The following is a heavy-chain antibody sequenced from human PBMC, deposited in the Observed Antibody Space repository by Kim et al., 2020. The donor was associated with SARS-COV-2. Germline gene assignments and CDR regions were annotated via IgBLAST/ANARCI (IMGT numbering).Heavy chain of an antibody. CDR1: GFTFSSYS. D-gene: IGHD3-10*01. V-gene: IGHV3-21*01. CDR3: ARPSGTWYGSGAFDI. CDR2: ISSSSSYI. Sequence: GGSLRLSCAASGFTFSSYSMNWVRQAPGKGLEWVSSISSSSSYIYYADSVKGRFTISRDNAKNSLYLQMNSLRAEDTAVYYCARPSGTWYGSGAFDIWGQGTMVTVSS. J-gene: IGHJ3*02.